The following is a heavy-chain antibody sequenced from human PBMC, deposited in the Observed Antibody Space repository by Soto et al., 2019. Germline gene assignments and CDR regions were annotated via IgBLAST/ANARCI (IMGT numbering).Heavy chain of an antibody. V-gene: IGHV4-39*01. CDR1: GGSISSSSYY. J-gene: IGHJ4*02. Sequence: SETLSLTCTVSGGSISSSSYYWGWIRQPPGKGLEWIGSVSYSGSTYYNPSLKSRVTISVDTSKNQFSLRLSSVTAADTAVYYCASLVIMKPYFDYWGQGTLVTVSS. CDR3: ASLVIMKPYFDY. D-gene: IGHD3-9*01. CDR2: VSYSGST.